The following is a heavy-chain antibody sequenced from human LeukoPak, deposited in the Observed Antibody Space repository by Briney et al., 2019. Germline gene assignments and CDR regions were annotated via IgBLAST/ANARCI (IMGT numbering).Heavy chain of an antibody. V-gene: IGHV3-23*01. D-gene: IGHD5-18*01. J-gene: IGHJ4*02. CDR3: AKVDGYNYGYSDY. CDR2: ISGSGGST. Sequence: GGSLRLSCAASGFTFGSYAMTWVRQAPGKGLEWVSAISGSGGSTYYADSVKGRFTISRDNSKNTLYLQMNSLRADDTAVYYCAKVDGYNYGYSDYWGQGTLVTVSS. CDR1: GFTFGSYA.